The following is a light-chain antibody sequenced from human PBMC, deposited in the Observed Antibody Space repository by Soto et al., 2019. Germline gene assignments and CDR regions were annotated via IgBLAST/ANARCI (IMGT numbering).Light chain of an antibody. CDR2: EGN. J-gene: IGLJ1*01. Sequence: QSVLTQPASVSGSPGQSITISCTGTSSDVGSYNLVSWYQQHPGKAPKLMIYEGNKRPSGVSNRFSGSKSGNTASLTISWLQAEDEADYYCCSYAGSSTYVFGTGTKVTVL. CDR1: SSDVGSYNL. V-gene: IGLV2-23*01. CDR3: CSYAGSSTYV.